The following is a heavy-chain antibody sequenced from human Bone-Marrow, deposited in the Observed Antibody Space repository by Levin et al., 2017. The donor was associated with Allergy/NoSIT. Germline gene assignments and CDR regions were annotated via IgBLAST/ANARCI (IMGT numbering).Heavy chain of an antibody. V-gene: IGHV3-30*04. D-gene: IGHD3-22*01. CDR3: ARGRGYLNLDY. CDR1: GFTFSNYA. CDR2: LSHDGTKR. J-gene: IGHJ4*02. Sequence: PGESLKISCAASGFTFSNYAMHWVRQAPGKGLEWVAALSHDGTKRYYADSVKGRLTISRDNSKNTLYLQVNSLRPDDTAVYYCARGRGYLNLDYWGQGTLATVSS.